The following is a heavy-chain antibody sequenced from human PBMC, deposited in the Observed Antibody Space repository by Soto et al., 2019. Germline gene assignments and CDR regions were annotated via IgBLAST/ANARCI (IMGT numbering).Heavy chain of an antibody. V-gene: IGHV1-2*04. CDR3: ARGIAEGGKRRDHAY. Sequence: ASVYVSCKASGYTFTGYYMHWVRQAPGQGLEWMGWINPNSGGTNYAQKFQGWVTMTRDTSISTAYMELSRLRSDDTAVYYCARGIAEGGKRRDHAYRGQGSPVPVSS. CDR2: INPNSGGT. D-gene: IGHD6-13*01. J-gene: IGHJ1*01. CDR1: GYTFTGYY.